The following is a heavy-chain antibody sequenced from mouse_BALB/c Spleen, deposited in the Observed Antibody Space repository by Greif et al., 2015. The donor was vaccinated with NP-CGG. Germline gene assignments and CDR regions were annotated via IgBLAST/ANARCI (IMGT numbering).Heavy chain of an antibody. CDR2: ISSGGSYT. CDR3: ATYYGNSWFVY. V-gene: IGHV5-9-1*01. CDR1: GFTFSSYA. J-gene: IGHJ3*01. Sequence: EVKVEESGGGLVKPGGSLKLSCAASGFTFSSYAMSWVRQTPEKRLEWVATISSGGSYTYYPDSVKGRFTISRDNAKNTLYLQMSSLRSEDTAMYYCATYYGNSWFVYWGQGTLVTVSA. D-gene: IGHD2-10*01.